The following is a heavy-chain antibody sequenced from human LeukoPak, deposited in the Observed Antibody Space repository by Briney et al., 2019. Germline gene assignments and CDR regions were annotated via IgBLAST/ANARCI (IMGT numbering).Heavy chain of an antibody. J-gene: IGHJ4*02. CDR3: ARAVFGGDSWYYFDY. Sequence: GASVKVSCKASGYTFTSYYMHWVRQAPGRGLEWMGIINPSGGSTSYAQKFQGRVTMTRDTSTSTVYMELSSLRSEDTAVYYCARAVFGGDSWYYFDYWGQGTLVTVSS. D-gene: IGHD2-21*02. CDR2: INPSGGST. V-gene: IGHV1-46*01. CDR1: GYTFTSYY.